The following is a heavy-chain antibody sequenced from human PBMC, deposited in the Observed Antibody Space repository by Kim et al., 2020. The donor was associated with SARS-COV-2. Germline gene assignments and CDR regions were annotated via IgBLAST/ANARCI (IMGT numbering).Heavy chain of an antibody. V-gene: IGHV3-30*04. CDR3: ARDLGDSTRGDYHYGMDV. D-gene: IGHD4-17*01. CDR1: GFRSISYA. CDR2: ISFDGSNK. Sequence: GGSLRLSCAASGFRSISYAMHWVRQAPGKGLEWVGIISFDGSNKYYADSVKGRLTISRDNSKNTLDLQMNSLRGEDTAVYYCARDLGDSTRGDYHYGMDVWGQGTTVTVSS. J-gene: IGHJ6*02.